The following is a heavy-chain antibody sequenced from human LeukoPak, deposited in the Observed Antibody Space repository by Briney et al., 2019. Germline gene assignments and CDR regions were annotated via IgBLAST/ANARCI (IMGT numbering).Heavy chain of an antibody. Sequence: SETLSLTCAVYGGSFSGYYWSWIRQPPGKGLEWLGEINHSGSTNYNPSLKSRVTISVDTSKNQFSLKLSSVTAADTAVYYCASSPPKKDTGPNAVNWFDPWGQGTLVTVSS. J-gene: IGHJ5*02. CDR2: INHSGST. CDR3: ASSPPKKDTGPNAVNWFDP. V-gene: IGHV4-34*01. CDR1: GGSFSGYY. D-gene: IGHD3-10*01.